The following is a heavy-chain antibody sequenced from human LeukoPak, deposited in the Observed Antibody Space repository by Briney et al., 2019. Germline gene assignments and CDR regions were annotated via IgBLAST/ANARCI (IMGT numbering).Heavy chain of an antibody. D-gene: IGHD7-27*01. CDR3: ATTATLNHWGGRAFDI. J-gene: IGHJ3*02. V-gene: IGHV4-34*01. Sequence: SETLSLTCAVYGGSFSGYYWSWIREPPGKGLEWIGEINHSGSTNYNPSLKSRVTISVETSKKKFSLKLSSVTAADTAVYYCATTATLNHWGGRAFDIWGQGTMVTVSS. CDR1: GGSFSGYY. CDR2: INHSGST.